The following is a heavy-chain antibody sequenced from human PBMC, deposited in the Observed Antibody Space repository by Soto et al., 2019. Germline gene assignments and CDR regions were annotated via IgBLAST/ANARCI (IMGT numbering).Heavy chain of an antibody. CDR1: GYRFTTFS. CDR3: ARRFSERWLQNWFDS. Sequence: PGESLKISCKGSGYRFTTFSIAWVRQMPGKGLEWMGIIYPGDSETRYSPSLQGQVNISAEKSINTAYLQWRSLKASDTAMYYCARRFSERWLQNWFDSWGQGTLVTVSS. V-gene: IGHV5-51*01. CDR2: IYPGDSET. J-gene: IGHJ5*01. D-gene: IGHD5-12*01.